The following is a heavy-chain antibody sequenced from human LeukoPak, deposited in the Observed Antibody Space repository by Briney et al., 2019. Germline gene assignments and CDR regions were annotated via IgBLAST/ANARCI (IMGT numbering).Heavy chain of an antibody. CDR2: ISSDETNI. D-gene: IGHD2-15*01. V-gene: IGHV3-30*18. J-gene: IGHJ5*02. Sequence: PGGSLRLSCATSGFTFSNYGMHWVRQAPGKGLEWVAVISSDETNIRYGDSVRGRFTVSRDKAKNTVYLQMNRLGADDTAVYYCAKDPYRVVFATGNYLDPWGQGTLVTVSS. CDR3: AKDPYRVVFATGNYLDP. CDR1: GFTFSNYG.